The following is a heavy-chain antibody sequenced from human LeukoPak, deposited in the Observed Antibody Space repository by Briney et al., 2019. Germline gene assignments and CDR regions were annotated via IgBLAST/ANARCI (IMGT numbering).Heavy chain of an antibody. J-gene: IGHJ4*02. CDR1: SLTFSDYG. D-gene: IGHD4/OR15-4a*01. CDR3: ARRAGAYSHPYDY. Sequence: GGSLRLSCAGSSLTFSDYGMSWVRQAPGKGLEWVSSISGSTSLTEYADSVKGRFSISRDNSKNTLYLQMNSLRAEDTAVYYCARRAGAYSHPYDYWGQGTLVTVSS. CDR2: ISGSTSLT. V-gene: IGHV3-23*01.